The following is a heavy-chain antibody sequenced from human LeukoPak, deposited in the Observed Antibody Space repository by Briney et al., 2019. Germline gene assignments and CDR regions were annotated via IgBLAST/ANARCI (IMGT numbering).Heavy chain of an antibody. V-gene: IGHV3-73*01. J-gene: IGHJ4*02. CDR3: TSRNITDDY. CDR2: IRSKPNNYAT. Sequence: PGGSLRLSCAASGFNFSDSAIHWVRQASGKGLEWVGRIRSKPNNYATAYGASVRGRFTISRDDSKNTAFLQMNSLISEDTAVYYCTSRNITDDYWGQGTLVTVSS. CDR1: GFNFSDSA.